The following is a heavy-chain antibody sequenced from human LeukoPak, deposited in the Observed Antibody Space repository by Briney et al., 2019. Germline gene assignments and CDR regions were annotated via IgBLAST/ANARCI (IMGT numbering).Heavy chain of an antibody. V-gene: IGHV1-69*13. CDR2: IIPIFGTA. D-gene: IGHD2-21*02. CDR3: ARHLAYCGGDCYYFDY. J-gene: IGHJ4*02. Sequence: ASVKVSCKASGGTFSSYAISWERQAPGQGLEWMGGIIPIFGTANYAQKFQGRVTITADESTSTAYMELSSLRSEDTAVYYCARHLAYCGGDCYYFDYWGQGTLVTVSS. CDR1: GGTFSSYA.